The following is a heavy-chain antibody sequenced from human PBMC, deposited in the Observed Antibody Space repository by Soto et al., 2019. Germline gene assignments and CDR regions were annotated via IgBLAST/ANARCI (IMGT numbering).Heavy chain of an antibody. Sequence: SVKVSCKASGGTFSSYTISWVRQAPGQGLEWMGRIIPILGIANYAQKFQGRVTITADKSTSTAYMELSSLRSEDTAVYYCARDTMVRGVIFDYWGQGTLVTVSS. D-gene: IGHD3-10*01. CDR1: GGTFSSYT. J-gene: IGHJ4*02. V-gene: IGHV1-69*02. CDR3: ARDTMVRGVIFDY. CDR2: IIPILGIA.